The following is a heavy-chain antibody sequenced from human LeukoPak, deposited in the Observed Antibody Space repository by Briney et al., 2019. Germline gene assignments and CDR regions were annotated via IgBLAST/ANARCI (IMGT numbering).Heavy chain of an antibody. D-gene: IGHD4-17*01. Sequence: GGSLRLSCAASGFTFSSYAMHWVRQALGKGLEWVAVISYDGSNKYYADSVKGRFTISRDNSKNTLYLQMNSLRAEDTAVYYCATYGDYGYWGQGTLVTVSS. V-gene: IGHV3-30-3*01. CDR1: GFTFSSYA. J-gene: IGHJ4*02. CDR3: ATYGDYGY. CDR2: ISYDGSNK.